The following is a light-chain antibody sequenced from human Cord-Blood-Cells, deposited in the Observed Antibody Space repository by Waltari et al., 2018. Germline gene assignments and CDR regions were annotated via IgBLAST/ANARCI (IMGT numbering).Light chain of an antibody. CDR1: SSNIGSNT. J-gene: IGLJ2*01. CDR2: SNN. Sequence: QSVLTQPPSASGTPGQRVTISCSGSSSNIGSNTVNWYQQLPGTAPKLLIYSNNQRPSGVPDRLSGSKSGTSASLAISWFQSEDEADYYCAAWDDSLNGVVFGGGTKLTVL. CDR3: AAWDDSLNGVV. V-gene: IGLV1-44*01.